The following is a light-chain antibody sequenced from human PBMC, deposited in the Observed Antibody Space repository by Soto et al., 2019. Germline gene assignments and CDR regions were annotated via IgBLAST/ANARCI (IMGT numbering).Light chain of an antibody. CDR2: DAS. Sequence: DIQMTQSPSSLSASVGDRVTITCQASQDITKYLSWFQQKPGKVPKLLIYDASELETGVPSRFSGSGSGIDFTFTISSLQPEDIATYYCQPYDNLPYTFGQGNKLEMK. V-gene: IGKV1-33*01. J-gene: IGKJ2*01. CDR3: QPYDNLPYT. CDR1: QDITKY.